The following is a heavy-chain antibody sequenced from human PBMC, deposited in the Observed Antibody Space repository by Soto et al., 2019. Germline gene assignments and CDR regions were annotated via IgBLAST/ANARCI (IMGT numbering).Heavy chain of an antibody. D-gene: IGHD3-22*01. CDR2: IYYSGST. CDR1: GCSISSGGYY. V-gene: IGHV4-31*03. Sequence: TLSLTCTVAGCSISSGGYYWSWIRQHPGKGLEWIGYIYYSGSTYYNPSLKSRVTISVDTSKNQFSLKLSSVTAADTAVYYCARHHYYDSSGYSPLDHWGQGTMVTVSS. J-gene: IGHJ4*02. CDR3: ARHHYYDSSGYSPLDH.